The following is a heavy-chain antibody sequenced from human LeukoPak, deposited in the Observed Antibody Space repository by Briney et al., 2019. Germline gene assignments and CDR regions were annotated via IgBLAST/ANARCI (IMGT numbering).Heavy chain of an antibody. Sequence: GGSLRLSCAAPGFTFSSYGMHWVRQAPGKGLEWVAVISYDGSNKYYADSVKGRFTTSRDNSKNTLYLQMNSLRAEDTAVYYCAKEGLRNWFDPWGQGTLVTVSS. CDR2: ISYDGSNK. CDR1: GFTFSSYG. V-gene: IGHV3-30*18. D-gene: IGHD4/OR15-4a*01. J-gene: IGHJ5*02. CDR3: AKEGLRNWFDP.